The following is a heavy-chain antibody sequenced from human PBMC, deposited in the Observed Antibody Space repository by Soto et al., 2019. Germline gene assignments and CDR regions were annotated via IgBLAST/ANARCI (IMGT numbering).Heavy chain of an antibody. CDR3: ARGDRGAFDL. D-gene: IGHD2-21*02. J-gene: IGHJ3*01. Sequence: EVQLVESEGGLLQPGGSLRLSCAASGFTFSYYWMHWVRQAPGQGLEWVSRIHSDGSSTTYADSVKGRFTISRDNARNTVYLQMNSLRAEDTAVYYCARGDRGAFDLWGQGTMVTVSS. CDR1: GFTFSYYW. CDR2: IHSDGSST. V-gene: IGHV3-74*03.